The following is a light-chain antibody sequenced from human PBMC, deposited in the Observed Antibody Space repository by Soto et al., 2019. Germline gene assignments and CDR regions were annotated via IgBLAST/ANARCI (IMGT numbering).Light chain of an antibody. CDR3: CSYAGSSTWV. J-gene: IGLJ3*02. Sequence: QSVLTQPASGSGSPGQSITISCTGTSSDVGSYNLVSWYQQHPVKAPKLMIYEGRKRPSGVSNRLSGSKSGNTASLTISGLQAEDEAEYYCCSYAGSSTWVFGGGTKLTVL. CDR1: SSDVGSYNL. CDR2: EGR. V-gene: IGLV2-23*01.